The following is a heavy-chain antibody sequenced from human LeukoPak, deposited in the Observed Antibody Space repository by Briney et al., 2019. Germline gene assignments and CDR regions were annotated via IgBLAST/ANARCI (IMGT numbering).Heavy chain of an antibody. CDR1: GFTFSSYA. V-gene: IGHV3-30*04. D-gene: IGHD3-9*01. CDR2: ISYDGSNK. Sequence: GRSLRLSCAASGFTFSSYAMHWVRQAPGKGLEWVAVISYDGSNKYYADSVKGRFTISRDNSKNTLYLQMNSLRAEDTAVYYCALVTGDYWGQGTLVTVSS. CDR3: ALVTGDY. J-gene: IGHJ4*02.